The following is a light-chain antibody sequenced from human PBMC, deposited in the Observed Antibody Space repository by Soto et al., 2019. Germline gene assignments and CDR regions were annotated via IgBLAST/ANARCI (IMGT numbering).Light chain of an antibody. J-gene: IGKJ4*01. CDR1: QSVSSY. Sequence: TVLAQSPATLSLSPGERATLSCRASQSVSSYLAWYQQKPGQAPRLLIDDVSSRATGIPARFSGSGSGTDFTLTISSLEPEDFAVYYYQQRYNSLTFGGGTKVDIK. V-gene: IGKV3-11*01. CDR3: QQRYNSLT. CDR2: DVS.